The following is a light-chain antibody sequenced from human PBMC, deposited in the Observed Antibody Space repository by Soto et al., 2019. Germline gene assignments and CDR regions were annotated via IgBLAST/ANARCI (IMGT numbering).Light chain of an antibody. Sequence: DIVMTQSPDSLAVSLGERATINCKSSQNILYSPNNKNYLAWYQQKPGQPPKLLTYWASTRQSGVPDRFSGSGSETDFTLTISSVQSEDVAVYYCLQYYNSYTFGPGTKVDIK. CDR2: WAS. V-gene: IGKV4-1*01. CDR3: LQYYNSYT. CDR1: QNILYSPNNKNY. J-gene: IGKJ3*01.